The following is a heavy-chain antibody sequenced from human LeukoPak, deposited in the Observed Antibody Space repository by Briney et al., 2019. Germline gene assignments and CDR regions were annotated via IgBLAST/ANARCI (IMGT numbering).Heavy chain of an antibody. V-gene: IGHV4-4*02. Sequence: PSETLSLTCAVSGGSISTSDWWSWVRQPPGKGLEWIGEIYHSGSTNYNPSLKSRLTISLDKSKNQFSLKLSSVTAADTAVYYCAGCNYYYDSSGYRRCNWYFGLWGRGTLVTVSS. CDR2: IYHSGST. D-gene: IGHD3-22*01. CDR3: AGCNYYYDSSGYRRCNWYFGL. J-gene: IGHJ2*01. CDR1: GGSISTSDW.